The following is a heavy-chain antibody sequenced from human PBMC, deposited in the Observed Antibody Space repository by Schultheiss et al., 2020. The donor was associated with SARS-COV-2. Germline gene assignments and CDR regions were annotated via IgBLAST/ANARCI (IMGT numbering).Heavy chain of an antibody. V-gene: IGHV3-48*01. CDR2: ISSSSRTI. CDR3: ASPSSGWGY. CDR1: GFTFSSYD. D-gene: IGHD6-19*01. Sequence: VGSLRLSCAASGFTFSSYDMHWVRQATGKGLEWVSYISSSSRTIYYADSVKGRFTISRDNSKNTLYLQMNSLRAEDTAVYYCASPSSGWGYWGQGTLVTVSS. J-gene: IGHJ4*02.